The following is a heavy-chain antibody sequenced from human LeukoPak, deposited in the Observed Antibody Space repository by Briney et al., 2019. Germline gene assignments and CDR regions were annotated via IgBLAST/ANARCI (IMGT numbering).Heavy chain of an antibody. D-gene: IGHD6-6*01. CDR1: GGTFSSYA. V-gene: IGHV1-69*05. CDR3: ARVRYGVYSSSPSGFDY. J-gene: IGHJ4*02. Sequence: RASVKVSCKASGGTFSSYAISWVRQAPGQGLEWMGGITPIFGTANYAQKFQGRVTITTDESTSTAYMELSSLRSEDTAVYYCARVRYGVYSSSPSGFDYWGQGTLVTVSS. CDR2: ITPIFGTA.